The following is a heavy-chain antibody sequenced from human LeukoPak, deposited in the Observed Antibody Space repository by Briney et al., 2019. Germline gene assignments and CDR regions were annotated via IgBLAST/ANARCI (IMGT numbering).Heavy chain of an antibody. CDR1: GFTFSAYA. Sequence: GSLRLSCAASGFTFSAYAMSWVRQAPGKGLEWVSAISGNGGSTYYADSVKGRFTISRDNSKNTLYLQMNSLRAEDTAVYYCARDPTTRSNRAQFYSDYWGQGTLVIVSS. V-gene: IGHV3-23*01. CDR2: ISGNGGST. D-gene: IGHD4-17*01. J-gene: IGHJ4*02. CDR3: ARDPTTRSNRAQFYSDY.